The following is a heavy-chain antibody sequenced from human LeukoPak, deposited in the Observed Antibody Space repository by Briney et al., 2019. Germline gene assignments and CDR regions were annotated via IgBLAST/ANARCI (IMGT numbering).Heavy chain of an antibody. V-gene: IGHV3-9*01. CDR2: ISWNSGSI. Sequence: PGRSLRLSCAASGFTFDDYAMHWVRQAPGKGLEWVSGISWNSGSIGYADSVKGRFTISRDNAKNSLYLQMNSLRAEDTALYYCAKDTYMTTGAFDIWGQGTTVTVSS. CDR3: AKDTYMTTGAFDI. D-gene: IGHD4-11*01. J-gene: IGHJ3*02. CDR1: GFTFDDYA.